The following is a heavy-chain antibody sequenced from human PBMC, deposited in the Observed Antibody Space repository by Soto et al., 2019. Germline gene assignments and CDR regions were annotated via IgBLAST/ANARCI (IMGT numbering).Heavy chain of an antibody. J-gene: IGHJ4*02. V-gene: IGHV1-18*04. CDR1: GYTFSSYS. CDR2: ISAYNGNT. D-gene: IGHD2-2*01. Sequence: QVQLVQSGAEVKKPGASVKVSCKTSGYTFSSYSISWVRQAPGQGPEWMGWISAYNGNTKDAQNLQGRVTLTTDTSTSTAYMELRSLRSDDTAVYFCARDMTDPDQIVVVPAAVEYWGQGTLVTVSS. CDR3: ARDMTDPDQIVVVPAAVEY.